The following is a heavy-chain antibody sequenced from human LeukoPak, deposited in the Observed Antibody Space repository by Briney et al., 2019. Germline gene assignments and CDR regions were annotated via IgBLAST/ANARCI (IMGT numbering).Heavy chain of an antibody. D-gene: IGHD2-8*02. CDR1: GFTFGTYW. V-gene: IGHV3-74*01. CDR3: AKGQPPYCTSDTCHRFDWFDP. Sequence: PGGSLRLSCGASGFTFGTYWMHWVRQAPGKGLVWVSGINSDGGTTTYADSVKGRFTISRDNSKSSLYLQLNSLRAEDTATYYCAKGQPPYCTSDTCHRFDWFDPWGQGTLVTVSS. J-gene: IGHJ5*02. CDR2: INSDGGTT.